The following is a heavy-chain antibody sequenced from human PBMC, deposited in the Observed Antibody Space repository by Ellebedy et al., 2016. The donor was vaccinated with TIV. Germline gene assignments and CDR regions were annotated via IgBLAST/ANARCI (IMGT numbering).Heavy chain of an antibody. CDR2: IRSSINSI. D-gene: IGHD1-26*01. J-gene: IGHJ4*02. V-gene: IGHV3-48*02. Sequence: GESLKISXAASGFTFNTYSINWVRQAPGKGLEWVAFIRSSINSISYADSVKGRFTISRDDAENSLYLQMNSLRDEDTALYYCARGGAGFDSMNRELSFDSWGQGTLVIVSS. CDR1: GFTFNTYS. CDR3: ARGGAGFDSMNRELSFDS.